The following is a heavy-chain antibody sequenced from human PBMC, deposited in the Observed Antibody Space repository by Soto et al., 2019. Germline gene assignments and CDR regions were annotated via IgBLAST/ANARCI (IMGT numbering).Heavy chain of an antibody. V-gene: IGHV3-23*01. D-gene: IGHD3-10*01. J-gene: IGHJ4*02. CDR3: ARGSTDSYPGSRIFDF. CDR2: ITDTGGDT. Sequence: QPGGSLRLSCVASGITSGSRAMSWVRQAPGEGLEWVSTITDTGGDTKYADSVRGRFTMSRDNSKKTLYLQMNSLRVEDSALYYCARGSTDSYPGSRIFDFWGRGTLVTVSS. CDR1: GITSGSRA.